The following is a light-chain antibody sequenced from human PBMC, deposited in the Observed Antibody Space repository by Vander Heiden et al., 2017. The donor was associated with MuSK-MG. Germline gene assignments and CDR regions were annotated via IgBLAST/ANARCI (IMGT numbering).Light chain of an antibody. CDR1: QGIDSW. Sequence: DIQMTQSPSSVSASVGDRVTITCRASQGIDSWLAWYQQKSGKAPELLIYAASTLGNGVPSRFSGTGSGTDFTLTISSLQPDDSATYYCQQAKIHPITFGGGTKVQIK. CDR3: QQAKIHPIT. V-gene: IGKV1-12*01. CDR2: AAS. J-gene: IGKJ4*01.